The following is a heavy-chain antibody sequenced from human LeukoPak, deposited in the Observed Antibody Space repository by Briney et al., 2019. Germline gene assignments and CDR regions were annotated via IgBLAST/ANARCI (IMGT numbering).Heavy chain of an antibody. J-gene: IGHJ6*02. CDR3: ARDRKSRPAAIYYYYYYGMDV. CDR2: ISAYNGNT. D-gene: IGHD2-2*02. Sequence: ASVKVSCKASGYTFTSYGISWVRQAPGQGLEWMGWISAYNGNTNYAQKVQGRVTMTTDTSTSTAYMELRSLRSDDTAVYYCARDRKSRPAAIYYYYYYGMDVCGQGTTVTVSS. V-gene: IGHV1-18*01. CDR1: GYTFTSYG.